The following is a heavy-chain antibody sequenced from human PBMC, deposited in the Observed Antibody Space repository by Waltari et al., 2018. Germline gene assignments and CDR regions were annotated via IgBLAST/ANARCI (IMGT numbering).Heavy chain of an antibody. V-gene: IGHV3-21*01. D-gene: IGHD1-26*01. CDR3: ARTTTFDAFDI. CDR1: GFTFRSYS. J-gene: IGHJ3*02. Sequence: EVQLVESGGGLVKPGGSLRLSCAASGFTFRSYSMNWVRQAPGKCLWWASAISSSSSYIYDADAVKGLFTISRDNAKNSLYLQMNSLRAEDTAVYYCARTTTFDAFDIWGQGTMVTVSS. CDR2: ISSSSSYI.